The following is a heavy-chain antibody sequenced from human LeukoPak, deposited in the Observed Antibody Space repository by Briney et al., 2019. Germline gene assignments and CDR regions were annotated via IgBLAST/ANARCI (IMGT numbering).Heavy chain of an antibody. CDR1: GYTFTSYG. CDR2: ISAYNGNT. J-gene: IGHJ6*04. V-gene: IGHV1-18*04. CDR3: ARDGDYDILTGYYYYYGMDV. Sequence: GASVKVSCKASGYTFTSYGINWVRQAPGQGLEWMGWISAYNGNTNYAQKLQGRVTMTTDTSTSTAYMELRSLRSDDTAVYYCARDGDYDILTGYYYYYGMDVWGKGTTVTVSS. D-gene: IGHD3-9*01.